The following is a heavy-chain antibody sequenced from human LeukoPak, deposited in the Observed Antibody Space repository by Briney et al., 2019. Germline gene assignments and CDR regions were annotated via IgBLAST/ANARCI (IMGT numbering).Heavy chain of an antibody. D-gene: IGHD3-3*01. CDR2: ISSSSSYI. Sequence: GGSLRLSCTASGFTFSDYYMSWIRQAPGKGLEWVSSISSSSSYIYYADSVKGRFTISRDNAKNSLYLQMNSLRAEDTAVYYCARDPYYDFWSGNRAAFDIWGQGTMVTVSS. J-gene: IGHJ3*02. V-gene: IGHV3-11*06. CDR3: ARDPYYDFWSGNRAAFDI. CDR1: GFTFSDYY.